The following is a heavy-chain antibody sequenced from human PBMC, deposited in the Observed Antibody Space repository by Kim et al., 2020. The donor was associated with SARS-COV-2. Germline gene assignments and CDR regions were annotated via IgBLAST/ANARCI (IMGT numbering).Heavy chain of an antibody. CDR2: IYYSGST. V-gene: IGHV4-31*03. D-gene: IGHD3-10*01. CDR3: ARERITMVRGVINWFDP. J-gene: IGHJ5*02. Sequence: SETLSLTCTVSGGSISSGGYYWSWIRQHPGKGLEWIGYIYYSGSTYYNPSLKSRVTISVDTSKNQFSLKLSSVTAADTAVYYCARERITMVRGVINWFDPWGQGTLVTVSS. CDR1: GGSISSGGYY.